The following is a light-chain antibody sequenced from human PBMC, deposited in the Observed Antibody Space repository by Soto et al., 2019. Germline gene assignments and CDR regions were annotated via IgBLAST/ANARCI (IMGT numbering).Light chain of an antibody. CDR2: LGS. CDR1: QSLLHSNGYKY. J-gene: IGKJ2*01. Sequence: DIVMTQSPLSLPVTPGEPASISCRSSQSLLHSNGYKYLDWYLQKPGQSPQLLIYLGSNWASGVPDRFSGSGSGTDFTLKISRVEAEDVGVYYCMQALQTPYTFGQGTKLEIK. CDR3: MQALQTPYT. V-gene: IGKV2-28*01.